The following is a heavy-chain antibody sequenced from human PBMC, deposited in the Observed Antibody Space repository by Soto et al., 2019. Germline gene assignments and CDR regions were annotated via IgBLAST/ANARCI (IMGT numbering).Heavy chain of an antibody. CDR3: ARDHRWAFDY. CDR1: GFTFDRYA. CDR2: ISPDSATV. V-gene: IGHV3-48*02. J-gene: IGHJ4*02. D-gene: IGHD3-16*01. Sequence: EGQLVESGGGLVQPGGYLRLSCVASGFTFDRYAMNWVRQAPGKGLEWLSWISPDSATVDYSDSVTGRFTMSRDDAKNLLNLQMNSLKDEYTAVYYCARDHRWAFDYWGQGTRVTVTS.